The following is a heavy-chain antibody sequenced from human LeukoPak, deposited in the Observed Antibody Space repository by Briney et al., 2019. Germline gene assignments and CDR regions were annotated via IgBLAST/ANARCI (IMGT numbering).Heavy chain of an antibody. Sequence: PGGSLRLSCAASGFTFSSYAMSWVRQAPGKGMEWVSAISGSGGSTYYADSVKGRFTISRDNSKNTLYLQMNSLRAEDTAVYYRAKDGATGYCSSTSCSPWGKGTTVTVSS. CDR1: GFTFSSYA. CDR2: ISGSGGST. J-gene: IGHJ6*04. D-gene: IGHD2-2*01. CDR3: AKDGATGYCSSTSCSP. V-gene: IGHV3-23*01.